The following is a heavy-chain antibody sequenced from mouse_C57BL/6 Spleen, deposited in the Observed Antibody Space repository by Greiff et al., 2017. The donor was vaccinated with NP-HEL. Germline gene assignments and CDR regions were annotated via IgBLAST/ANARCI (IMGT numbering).Heavy chain of an antibody. Sequence: EVKLVESGGGLVQPGGSLKLSCAASGFTFSDYYMYWVRQTPEKRLEWVAYISTGGGSTYYPDTVKGRFTISRDNAKNTLYLQMSRLKSEDTAMYYCARHGNYYAMDYWGQGTSVTVSS. CDR3: ARHGNYYAMDY. D-gene: IGHD4-1*01. CDR2: ISTGGGST. V-gene: IGHV5-12*01. CDR1: GFTFSDYY. J-gene: IGHJ4*01.